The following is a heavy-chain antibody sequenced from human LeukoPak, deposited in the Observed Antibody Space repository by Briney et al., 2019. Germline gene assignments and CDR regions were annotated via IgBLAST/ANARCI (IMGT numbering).Heavy chain of an antibody. J-gene: IGHJ4*02. CDR3: ARAWTTVTTYTLDY. CDR2: IYTSGST. CDR1: GGSISSYY. Sequence: SETLSLTCTVSGGSISSYYWSWIRQPAGKGLEWIGRIYTSGSTNYNPSLKSRVTMSVDTSKNQFSLKLSSVTAADTAVYYCARAWTTVTTYTLDYWGQGTLVTVSS. V-gene: IGHV4-4*07. D-gene: IGHD4-17*01.